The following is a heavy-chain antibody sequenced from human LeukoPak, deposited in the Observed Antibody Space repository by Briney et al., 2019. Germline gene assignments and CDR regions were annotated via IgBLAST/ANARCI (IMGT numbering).Heavy chain of an antibody. CDR1: GCSISSYY. J-gene: IGHJ3*02. CDR2: IYYSGST. Sequence: SETLSLTCTVSGCSISSYYWSWIRQPPGKGLEWIGYIYYSGSTNYNPSLKSRVTISVDTSKNQFSLKLSSVTAADTAVYYCARDRDAFDSGGQGTMVTVS. CDR3: ARDRDAFDS. V-gene: IGHV4-59*01.